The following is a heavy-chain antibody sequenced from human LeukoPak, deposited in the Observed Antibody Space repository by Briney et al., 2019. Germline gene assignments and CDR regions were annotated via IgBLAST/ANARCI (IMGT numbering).Heavy chain of an antibody. CDR2: IYYSGST. V-gene: IGHV4-30-4*01. CDR3: ARVSRGRITIFGVVD. D-gene: IGHD3-3*01. J-gene: IGHJ4*02. Sequence: SETLCLTCTVSGGSISSGDYYWSWIRQPPGKGLEWIGYIYYSGSTYYNPSLKSRVTISVDTSKNQFSLKLSSVTAADTAVYYCARVSRGRITIFGVVDWGQGTLVTVSS. CDR1: GGSISSGDYY.